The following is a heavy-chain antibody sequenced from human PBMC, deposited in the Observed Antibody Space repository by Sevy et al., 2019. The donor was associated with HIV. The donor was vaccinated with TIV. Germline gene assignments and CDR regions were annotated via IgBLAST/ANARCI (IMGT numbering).Heavy chain of an antibody. Sequence: ASVKVSCKVSGYTLTELSMHWVRQAPGKGLEWMGGFEPEDGATSYAQKFQGRVTRTEDTSTDTAYMELSSLLSEDTAVYYCATIRGYYYGLYYYYGMDVWGQGTTVTVSS. CDR1: GYTLTELS. CDR2: FEPEDGAT. CDR3: ATIRGYYYGLYYYYGMDV. D-gene: IGHD3-22*01. J-gene: IGHJ6*02. V-gene: IGHV1-24*01.